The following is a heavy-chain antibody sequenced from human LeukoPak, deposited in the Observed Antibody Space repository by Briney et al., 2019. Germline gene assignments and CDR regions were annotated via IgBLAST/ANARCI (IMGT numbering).Heavy chain of an antibody. Sequence: SETLSLTCAVYGGSFSAYYWSWIRQPPGKGLEWIGEINHSGSTNYNPSLKSRVAISVDTSKNQFSLKLSSVTAADTAVYYCARVRRVVPAAMRGNWFDPWGQGTLVTVSS. J-gene: IGHJ5*02. CDR3: ARVRRVVPAAMRGNWFDP. CDR1: GGSFSAYY. D-gene: IGHD2-2*01. V-gene: IGHV4-34*01. CDR2: INHSGST.